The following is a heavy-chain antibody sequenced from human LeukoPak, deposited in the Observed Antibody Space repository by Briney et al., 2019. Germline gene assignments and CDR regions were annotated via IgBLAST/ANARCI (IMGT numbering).Heavy chain of an antibody. CDR1: GYTFTGYY. D-gene: IGHD3-3*01. V-gene: IGHV1-2*02. Sequence: ASVKVSFKASGYTFTGYYMQWVRQAPGQGLEWMGWINPNSGGTNYAQKFQGRVTMTRDTSITTAYMELSRLRSDDTAVYYCARGGVSGDTYYDFWSGYSFDPWGQGTLVTVSS. CDR3: ARGGVSGDTYYDFWSGYSFDP. CDR2: INPNSGGT. J-gene: IGHJ5*02.